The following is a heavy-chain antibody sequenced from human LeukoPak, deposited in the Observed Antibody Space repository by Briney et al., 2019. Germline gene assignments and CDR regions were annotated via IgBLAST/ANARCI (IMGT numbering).Heavy chain of an antibody. V-gene: IGHV4-59*01. J-gene: IGHJ5*02. Sequence: SETLTLICTVSAGSISGYYWSWIRQPPGKGLEWIGYIYYSGTTNYNPSLRSRVTISVDTSKNQFSLRLSSVTATDTAVYYCARLHSSRAEEFDPWGQGTLVTVSS. CDR3: ARLHSSRAEEFDP. CDR2: IYYSGTT. CDR1: AGSISGYY.